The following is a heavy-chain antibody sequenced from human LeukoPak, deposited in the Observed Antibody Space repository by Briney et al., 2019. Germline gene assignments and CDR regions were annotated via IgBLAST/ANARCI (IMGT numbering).Heavy chain of an antibody. CDR2: INPNSGGT. D-gene: IGHD3-22*01. V-gene: IGHV1-2*06. Sequence: AASVKVSCKASGGTFSSYAISWVRQAPGQGLEWMGRINPNSGGTNYAQKFQGRVTMTRDTSISTAYMELSRLRSDDTAVYYCASGYYDSSGYWSWGQGTLVTVSS. CDR3: ASGYYDSSGYWS. J-gene: IGHJ4*02. CDR1: GGTFSSYA.